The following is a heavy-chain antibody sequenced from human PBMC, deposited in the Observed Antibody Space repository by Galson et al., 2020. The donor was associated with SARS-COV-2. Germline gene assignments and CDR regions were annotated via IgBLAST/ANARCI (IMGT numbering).Heavy chain of an antibody. J-gene: IGHJ3*02. D-gene: IGHD2-2*02. V-gene: IGHV5-51*01. CDR3: ARQGLEYQLLYLHDAFDI. Sequence: GESLKISCKGSGYSFTSYWIGWVRQMPGKGLEWMGIIYPGDSDTRYSPSFQGPVTISADKSISTAYLQWSSLKASDTAMYYCARQGLEYQLLYLHDAFDIWCQGTMVTVSS. CDR1: GYSFTSYW. CDR2: IYPGDSDT.